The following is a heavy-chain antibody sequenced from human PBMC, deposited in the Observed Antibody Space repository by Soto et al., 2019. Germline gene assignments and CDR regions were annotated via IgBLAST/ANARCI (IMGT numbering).Heavy chain of an antibody. Sequence: EVQLVESGGGLVKPGGSVRLSCVASGLMYSSYSMSWVRQAPGKGLEWVAFISLSGSQINYAASVGGRFTISRDNAKNALYLQMNTVRVEDTAIYYCARVISCGGGTCSSVHQYYGMDVWGPGTTVTVSS. D-gene: IGHD2-21*01. CDR3: ARVISCGGGTCSSVHQYYGMDV. CDR2: ISLSGSQI. V-gene: IGHV3-21*01. CDR1: GLMYSSYS. J-gene: IGHJ6*02.